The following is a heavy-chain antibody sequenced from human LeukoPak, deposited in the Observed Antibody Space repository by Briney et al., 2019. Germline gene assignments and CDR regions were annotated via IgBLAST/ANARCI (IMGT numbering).Heavy chain of an antibody. J-gene: IGHJ3*02. CDR1: GFTFSSYA. CDR3: AKGRYYYDSSDAFEI. V-gene: IGHV3-23*01. CDR2: ISGSGGST. Sequence: GGSLRLSCAASGFTFSSYAMSWVRQAPGKGLEWVSAISGSGGSTYYADSVKGRFTISRANSKNTLYLQMNSLRAEDTAVYHCAKGRYYYDSSDAFEIWGQGTMVTVSS. D-gene: IGHD3-22*01.